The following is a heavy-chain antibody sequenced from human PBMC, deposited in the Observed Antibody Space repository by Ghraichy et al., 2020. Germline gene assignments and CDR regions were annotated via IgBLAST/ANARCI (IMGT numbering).Heavy chain of an antibody. CDR1: GFTFSSYW. J-gene: IGHJ3*02. CDR3: ARDYGEAGATNAFDI. Sequence: GGSLRLSCAASGFTFSSYWMHWVRQAPGKGLVWVSRINSDGSSTSYADSVKGRFTISRDNAKNTVYLQMNSLRAEDTAVYSCARDYGEAGATNAFDIWGQGTMVTVSS. CDR2: INSDGSST. D-gene: IGHD1-26*01. V-gene: IGHV3-74*01.